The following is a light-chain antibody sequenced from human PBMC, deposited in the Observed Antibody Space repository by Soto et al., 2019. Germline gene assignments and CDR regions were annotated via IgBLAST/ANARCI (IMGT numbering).Light chain of an antibody. V-gene: IGLV1-44*01. CDR1: SSNIGSNT. J-gene: IGLJ3*02. CDR2: SNN. CDR3: AAWDDGLNAHWV. Sequence: QSVLTQPPSASGTPGQRVTISCSGSSSNIGSNTVNWYQQLPGTAPKLLIYSNNQRPSGVPDRFSGSKSGTSASLAISGLQSEDEADYYCAAWDDGLNAHWVFGGGTKLTVL.